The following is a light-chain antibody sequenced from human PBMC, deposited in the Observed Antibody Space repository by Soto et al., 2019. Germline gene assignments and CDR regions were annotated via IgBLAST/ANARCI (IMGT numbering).Light chain of an antibody. V-gene: IGKV1-33*01. CDR2: DAS. CDR3: QHYDNLPFS. J-gene: IGKJ3*01. Sequence: DTQMTQSPSSLSASVGDRVTITCQASQDISSSLNWYQQKPGKTPKLLIYDASNLETGVPSRFSGSGSGTDFTFTISSLQPEDIATYYCQHYDNLPFSFGPGTKVDI. CDR1: QDISSS.